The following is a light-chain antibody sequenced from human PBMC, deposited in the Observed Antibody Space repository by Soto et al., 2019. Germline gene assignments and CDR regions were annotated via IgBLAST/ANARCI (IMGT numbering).Light chain of an antibody. V-gene: IGKV1-33*01. CDR2: DAS. CDR1: QDISNY. CDR3: QQYDNLRERVHST. Sequence: DIQMTQSPSSLSASVGDRVTITCQARQDISNYLNWYQQKPGKAPKLLIYDASNLETGVPSRFSGSGSETDFTFNNSRQQPEDSATYYCQQYDNLRERVHSTFGPGTKVDIK. J-gene: IGKJ3*01.